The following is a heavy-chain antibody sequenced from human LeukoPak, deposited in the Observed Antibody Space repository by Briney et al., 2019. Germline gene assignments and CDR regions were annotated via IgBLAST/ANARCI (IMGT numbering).Heavy chain of an antibody. CDR2: INPNTGGT. V-gene: IGHV1-2*06. Sequence: ASVKVSCKASGYTFTGYYMNWVRQAPGQGLEWMGRINPNTGGTNYAQKFQGRVTVSRDTSISTAFMELTRLRSDDTAVYYCARVGDGLNDAFDIWGQGKMVTVSS. J-gene: IGHJ3*02. CDR1: GYTFTGYY. CDR3: ARVGDGLNDAFDI. D-gene: IGHD5-24*01.